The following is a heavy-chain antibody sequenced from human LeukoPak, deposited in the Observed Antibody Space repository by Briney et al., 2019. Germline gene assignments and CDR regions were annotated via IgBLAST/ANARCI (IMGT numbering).Heavy chain of an antibody. CDR2: IKSKSDGGTT. V-gene: IGHV3-15*01. CDR3: LLGLEYRGVSTPYQ. J-gene: IGHJ4*02. D-gene: IGHD3-10*01. Sequence: GGSLRLSCAASGFTFNNAWMTWVRQAPGKGLEWVGRIKSKSDGGTTDYAAPVKGRFTISRDDSKTTLYLQMDSLKTEDTGVYYCLLGLEYRGVSTPYQWGQGTLVTVSS. CDR1: GFTFNNAW.